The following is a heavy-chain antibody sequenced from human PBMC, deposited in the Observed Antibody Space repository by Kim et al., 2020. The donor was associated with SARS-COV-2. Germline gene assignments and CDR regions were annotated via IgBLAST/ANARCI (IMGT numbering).Heavy chain of an antibody. V-gene: IGHV6-1*01. CDR1: GDSVFRNSAA. J-gene: IGHJ4*02. CDR3: ASDGAGYKYFEH. D-gene: IGHD5-12*01. CDR2: TYYRSKWYH. Sequence: SQTLSLTCAISGDSVFRNSAAWNWIRQSPSRGLEWLGRTYYRSKWYHDYAVSVKSRITINPDTSKNQFSLQLESVTPEDTAVYYCASDGAGYKYFEHWGQGSLGTVSS.